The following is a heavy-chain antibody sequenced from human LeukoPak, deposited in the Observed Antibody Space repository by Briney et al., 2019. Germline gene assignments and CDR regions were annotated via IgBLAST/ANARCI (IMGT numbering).Heavy chain of an antibody. CDR3: AKGRYDSSGFNWAA. V-gene: IGHV3-23*01. D-gene: IGHD3-22*01. Sequence: AGGSLRLSCAASGFTLSSSAMSWVRQVPGKGLEWVSGISASGSSTSYADSVRGRFTISRDNSKNTLYLQMNSLRAEDTAVYYCAKGRYDSSGFNWAAWGQGTLVTVSS. J-gene: IGHJ4*02. CDR1: GFTLSSSA. CDR2: ISASGSST.